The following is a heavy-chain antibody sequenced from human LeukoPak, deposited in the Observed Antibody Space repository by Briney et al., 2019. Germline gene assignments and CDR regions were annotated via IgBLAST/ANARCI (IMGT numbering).Heavy chain of an antibody. J-gene: IGHJ5*02. CDR1: GYSFTSYW. CDR2: IYPGDSDT. V-gene: IGHV5-51*01. CDR3: ARQSAYYGSGSYRLNWFDP. Sequence: GESLKISCMGSGYSFTSYWIGWVRQMPGKGLEWMGIIYPGDSDTRYSPTFQGQVTISADKSISTAYLQWSSLKASDTAMYYCARQSAYYGSGSYRLNWFDPWGQGTLVTVSS. D-gene: IGHD3-10*01.